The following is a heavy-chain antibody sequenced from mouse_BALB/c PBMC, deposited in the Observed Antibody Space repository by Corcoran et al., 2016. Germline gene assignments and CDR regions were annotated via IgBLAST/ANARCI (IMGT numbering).Heavy chain of an antibody. J-gene: IGHJ4*01. CDR1: GYTFSSCW. CDR2: ILPGSGST. V-gene: IGHV1-9*01. Sequence: QVQLQQSGAELMKPGASVKISCKATGYTFSSCWIEWVKQRPGHGIEWIGEILPGSGSTNYNEKFTGKATFTADTSSNTAYMQLSSLTSEDSAVYYCARATLHYAMDYWGQGTSVTVSS. CDR3: ARATLHYAMDY. D-gene: IGHD1-1*01.